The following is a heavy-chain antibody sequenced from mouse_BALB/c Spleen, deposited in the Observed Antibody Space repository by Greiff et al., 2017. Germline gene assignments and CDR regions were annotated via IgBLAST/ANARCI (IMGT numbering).Heavy chain of an antibody. CDR3: ARERYPAWFAY. D-gene: IGHD1-1*01. CDR2: ISYDGSN. V-gene: IGHV3-6*02. CDR1: GYSITSGYY. J-gene: IGHJ3*01. Sequence: EVKLMESGPGLVKPSQSLSLTCSVTGYSITSGYYWNWIRQFPGNKLEWMGYISYDGSNNYNPSLKNRISITRDTSKNQFFLKLNSVTTEDTATYYCARERYPAWFAYWGQGTLVTVSA.